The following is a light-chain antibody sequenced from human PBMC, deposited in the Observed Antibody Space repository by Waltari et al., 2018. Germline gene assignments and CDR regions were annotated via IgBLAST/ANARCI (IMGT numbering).Light chain of an antibody. J-gene: IGLJ3*02. CDR3: QTGGHGTWV. Sequence: QLVLTQSPSASASLGASVKLTCTLSSGHSSNIIAWLQQLPAKGPRFLMKLNADGSHSRGADIPDRFSGSSSGAERYLTVSSLQPEDEADYYCQTGGHGTWVFGGGTKLTVL. CDR2: LNADGSH. V-gene: IGLV4-69*01. CDR1: SGHSSNI.